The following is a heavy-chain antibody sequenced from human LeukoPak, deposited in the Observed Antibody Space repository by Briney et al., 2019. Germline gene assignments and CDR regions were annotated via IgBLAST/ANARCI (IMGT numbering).Heavy chain of an antibody. V-gene: IGHV4-34*01. D-gene: IGHD2-2*01. Sequence: PSETLSLTCAVYGGSFSGYYWSWLRQPPGKGLEWIGEINHSGSTNYNPSLKSRVTISVDTSKNQFSLKLSSVTAADTAVYYCARGQAGAKNIVVVPAASLVWFDPWGQGTLVTVSS. CDR2: INHSGST. CDR3: ARGQAGAKNIVVVPAASLVWFDP. CDR1: GGSFSGYY. J-gene: IGHJ5*02.